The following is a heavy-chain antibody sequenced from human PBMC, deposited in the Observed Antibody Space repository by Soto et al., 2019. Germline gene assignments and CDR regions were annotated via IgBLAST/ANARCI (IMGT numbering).Heavy chain of an antibody. CDR2: IHYGGRT. D-gene: IGHD2-15*01. V-gene: IGHV4-31*03. Sequence: QVQLQESGPGLVTPSQTLSLTCTVSNASIGSVANCWSWIRQRPGKGLDWIGYIHYGGRTYHNPSLRARVTISVDTSKNQVSLELRSVTAADTAMYYCARGTVVRTGLLYYFDYWGQGTLVTVSS. CDR1: NASIGSVANC. CDR3: ARGTVVRTGLLYYFDY. J-gene: IGHJ4*02.